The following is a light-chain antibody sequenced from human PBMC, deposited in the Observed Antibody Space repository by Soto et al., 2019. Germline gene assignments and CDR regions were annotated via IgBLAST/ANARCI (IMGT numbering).Light chain of an antibody. CDR3: QQYKIYSRT. J-gene: IGKJ5*01. V-gene: IGKV1-9*01. CDR2: AAS. CDR1: QGISSY. Sequence: IQLTQSPSSLSASVGDIVTITFRASQGISSYLAWYQQKPGKAPKLLIYAASTLQSGVPSRFSGSGSGTDFTLTISSLQPEDFATYYCQQYKIYSRTFGQGTRLEIK.